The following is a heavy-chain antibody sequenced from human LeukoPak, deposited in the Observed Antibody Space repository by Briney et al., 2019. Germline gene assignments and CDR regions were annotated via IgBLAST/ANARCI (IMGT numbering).Heavy chain of an antibody. CDR1: GFTFSSYG. V-gene: IGHV3-30*18. CDR2: ISYDGSNK. D-gene: IGHD1-7*01. J-gene: IGHJ4*02. CDR3: ANGITGTRAFDY. Sequence: GGSLRLSCAASGFTFSSYGMHWVRQAPGKGLEWVAVISYDGSNKYYADFVKGRFTISRDNSKNTLYLQMNSLRAEDTAVYYCANGITGTRAFDYWGQGTLVTVSS.